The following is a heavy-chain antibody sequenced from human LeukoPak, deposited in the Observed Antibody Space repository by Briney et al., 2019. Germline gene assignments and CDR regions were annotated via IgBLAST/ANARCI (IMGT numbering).Heavy chain of an antibody. CDR2: INPDSGST. Sequence: ASVKVSCKPSGYIFTGYYIHWVRQAPGQGLEWMGCINPDSGSTKDAQKFQGRMTMTRDASTSTAYMELSGLRSDDTSVYYCARGRHYDSSGYYAAFYLDYWGQGTLVTVSS. CDR1: GYIFTGYY. V-gene: IGHV1-2*02. J-gene: IGHJ4*02. D-gene: IGHD3-22*01. CDR3: ARGRHYDSSGYYAAFYLDY.